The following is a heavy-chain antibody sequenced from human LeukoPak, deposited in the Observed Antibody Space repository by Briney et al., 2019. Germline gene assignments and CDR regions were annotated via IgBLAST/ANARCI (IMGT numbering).Heavy chain of an antibody. CDR3: ASTPSTVTTFLFDS. CDR2: IYYSGST. CDR1: GGSISSSSYY. Sequence: PSETLSLTCTVSGGSISSSSYYWGWIRQPPGKGLEWIGSIYYSGSTYYNPSLKSRVTISVDTSKNQFSLKLSSVTAADTAVYYCASTPSTVTTFLFDSWGQGTLVTVSS. V-gene: IGHV4-39*07. J-gene: IGHJ4*02. D-gene: IGHD4-17*01.